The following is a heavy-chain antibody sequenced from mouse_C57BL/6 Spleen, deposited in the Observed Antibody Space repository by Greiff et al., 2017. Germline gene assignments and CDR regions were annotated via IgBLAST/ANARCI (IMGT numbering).Heavy chain of an antibody. CDR2: IYPGNSDT. V-gene: IGHV1-5*01. D-gene: IGHD1-1*01. CDR3: TRRITTVVATDY. Sequence: EVQLQQSGTVLARPGASVKMSCKTSGYTFTSYWMHWVKQRPGQGLEWIGAIYPGNSDTSYNQKFKGKAKLTAVTSASTAYMELSSLTNEDSAVYYSTRRITTVVATDYWGQGTTLTVSS. CDR1: GYTFTSYW. J-gene: IGHJ2*01.